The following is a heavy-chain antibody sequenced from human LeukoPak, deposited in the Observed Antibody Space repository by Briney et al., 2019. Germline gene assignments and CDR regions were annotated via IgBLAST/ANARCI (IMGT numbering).Heavy chain of an antibody. Sequence: GGSLRLSCTASGFSFSGHWMHWARQLPGKGLVWVSRISPTGSTTSYADSVKGRFTVSRDNAKNTLYLQVNNPRAEDTAVYYCARGPNSNWSGLDFWGQGTLLTVSS. J-gene: IGHJ4*02. V-gene: IGHV3-74*01. D-gene: IGHD6-6*01. CDR2: ISPTGSTT. CDR1: GFSFSGHW. CDR3: ARGPNSNWSGLDF.